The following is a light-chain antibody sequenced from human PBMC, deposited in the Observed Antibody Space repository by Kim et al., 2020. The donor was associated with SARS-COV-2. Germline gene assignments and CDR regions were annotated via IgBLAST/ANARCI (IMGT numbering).Light chain of an antibody. CDR3: QSYDSSNVV. V-gene: IGLV6-57*03. Sequence: GKAVTVSSTRSSGSIDSNYVQWYQQRPGSAPTTVIYADNQRPSGVPDRFSGSIDSSSNSASLTISGLKTEDEADYYCQSYDSSNVVFGGGTQLTVL. CDR1: SGSIDSNY. CDR2: ADN. J-gene: IGLJ2*01.